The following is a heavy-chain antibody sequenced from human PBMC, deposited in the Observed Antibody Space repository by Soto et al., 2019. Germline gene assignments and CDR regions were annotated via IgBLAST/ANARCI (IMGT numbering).Heavy chain of an antibody. J-gene: IGHJ4*02. CDR3: ATPACAATWCSPPHNLDH. Sequence: QVQLVQSGAEVKKPESSVKVSCKTSGGTFVRHVISWVRQAPGQGPEWMGKINPLSGISNYAQKFQDRVTFTADTDSSTAYMELSSLRSDDTAVYSCATPACAATWCSPPHNLDHWGQGTLVTVSS. V-gene: IGHV1-69*09. D-gene: IGHD2-2*01. CDR2: INPLSGIS. CDR1: GGTFVRHV.